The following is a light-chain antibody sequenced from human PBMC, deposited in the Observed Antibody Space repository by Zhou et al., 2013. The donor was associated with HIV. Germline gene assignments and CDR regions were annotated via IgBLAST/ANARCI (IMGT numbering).Light chain of an antibody. CDR3: QHYGNSPS. CDR2: GAS. J-gene: IGKJ1*01. CDR1: QTISRNY. Sequence: EIVLTQSPGTLSLSPGEGATLSCRASQTISRNYLAWYQQKPGQAPRLLIYGASTKTTGIPDRFSGSGSGTDFTLTISRLELEDFAVYYCQHYGNSPSFGQGTKVEIK. V-gene: IGKV3-20*01.